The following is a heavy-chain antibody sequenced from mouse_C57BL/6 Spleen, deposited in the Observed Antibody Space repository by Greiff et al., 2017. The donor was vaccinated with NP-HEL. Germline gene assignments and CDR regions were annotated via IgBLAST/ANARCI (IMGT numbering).Heavy chain of an antibody. Sequence: EVKLMESGGGLVKPGGSLKLSCAASGFTFSSYAMSWVRQTPEKRLEWVATISDGGSYTYYPDNVKGRFTISRDNAKNNLYLQMSHLKSEDTAMYYCARAETGTGYWYFDVWGTGTTVTVSS. D-gene: IGHD4-1*01. CDR2: ISDGGSYT. V-gene: IGHV5-4*03. J-gene: IGHJ1*03. CDR1: GFTFSSYA. CDR3: ARAETGTGYWYFDV.